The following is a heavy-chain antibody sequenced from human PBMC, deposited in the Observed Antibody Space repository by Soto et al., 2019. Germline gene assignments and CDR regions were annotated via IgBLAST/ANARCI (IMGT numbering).Heavy chain of an antibody. CDR1: GFTFSSYG. D-gene: IGHD2-15*01. CDR3: ARAGERYCSGGSCFSSTWFDP. V-gene: IGHV3-33*01. Sequence: PGGSLRLSCAASGFTFSSYGMHWVRQAPGKGLEWVAVIWYDGSNKYYADSVKGRFTISRDNSKNTLYLQMNSLRAEDTAVYYCARAGERYCSGGSCFSSTWFDPWGHGTLVTVSS. J-gene: IGHJ5*02. CDR2: IWYDGSNK.